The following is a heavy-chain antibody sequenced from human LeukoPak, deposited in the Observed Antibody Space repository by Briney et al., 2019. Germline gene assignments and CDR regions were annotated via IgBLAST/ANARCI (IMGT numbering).Heavy chain of an antibody. CDR2: ISGSGGST. J-gene: IGHJ5*02. D-gene: IGHD3-22*01. CDR3: AGWDSSGYFNWFDP. V-gene: IGHV3-23*01. Sequence: GGSLRLSCAASGFTFSSYAMSWVRQAPGKGLEWVSAISGSGGSTYYADSVKGRFTISRDNSKNTLYLQMNSLRAEDTAVYYCAGWDSSGYFNWFDPWGQGTLVTVSS. CDR1: GFTFSSYA.